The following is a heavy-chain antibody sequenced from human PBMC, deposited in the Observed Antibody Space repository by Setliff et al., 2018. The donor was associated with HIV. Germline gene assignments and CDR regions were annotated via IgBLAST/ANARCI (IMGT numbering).Heavy chain of an antibody. CDR3: ARDVSVASFFNY. J-gene: IGHJ4*02. V-gene: IGHV3-21*04. CDR1: GFTFSSYA. D-gene: IGHD6-19*01. CDR2: ISASATYI. Sequence: GGSLRLSCAASGFTFSSYAMSWVRQAPGKGLEWVSSISASATYIYYADSVKGRFTISRDNAKISLFLQMNSLRAEDTAVYYCARDVSVASFFNYWGQGTLVTVSS.